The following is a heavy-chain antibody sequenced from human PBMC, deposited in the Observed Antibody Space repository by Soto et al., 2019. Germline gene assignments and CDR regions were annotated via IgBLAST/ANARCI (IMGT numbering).Heavy chain of an antibody. D-gene: IGHD6-19*01. V-gene: IGHV3-30-3*01. CDR3: AREMVAGEPSTLDY. CDR1: GFTFSSYA. J-gene: IGHJ4*02. CDR2: ISYDGGNK. Sequence: GGSLRLSCAASGFTFSSYALHWVRQAPGKGLEWVAVISYDGGNKYYADSVKGRFTISRDNSKNTLYLQMNSLRAEDTAVYYCAREMVAGEPSTLDYWGQGTLVTVSS.